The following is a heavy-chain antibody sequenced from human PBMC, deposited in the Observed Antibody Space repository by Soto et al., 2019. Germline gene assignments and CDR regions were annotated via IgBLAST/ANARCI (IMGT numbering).Heavy chain of an antibody. V-gene: IGHV1-2*02. CDR1: GYTFTGYY. CDR2: INPETGGT. CDR3: ARERYQVISDGMDV. J-gene: IGHJ6*02. D-gene: IGHD2-2*01. Sequence: GASVKVSCKASGYTFTGYYVHWVREAPGPGLEWMGWINPETGGTSYAQKFQGRVTLSRDTSVITAYLEVSRLRFDDAAVYFCARERYQVISDGMDVWGQGTTVTVSS.